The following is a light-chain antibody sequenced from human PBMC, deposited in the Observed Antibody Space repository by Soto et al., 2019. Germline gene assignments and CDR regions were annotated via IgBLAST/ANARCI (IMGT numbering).Light chain of an antibody. CDR1: QSLLHSNGYNY. V-gene: IGKV2-28*01. J-gene: IGKJ5*01. CDR2: LGS. CDR3: QQYAGPPTT. Sequence: DIVMTQSPLSLPVTPGEPASISCRSSQSLLHSNGYNYLDWYLQKPGQSPQLLIYLGSNRASGVPDRFSGSGSGTDFTLKISRLEPEDFAVYFCQQYAGPPTTFGQGTRLEIK.